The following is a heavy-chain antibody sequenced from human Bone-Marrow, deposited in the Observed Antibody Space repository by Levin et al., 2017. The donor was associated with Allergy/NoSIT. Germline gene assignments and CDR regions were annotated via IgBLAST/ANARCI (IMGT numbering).Heavy chain of an antibody. CDR2: IRSKAYGGTS. D-gene: IGHD3-3*02. J-gene: IGHJ4*02. Sequence: LSLTCAASGFTFGDYAMNWFRQAPGKELEWVGFIRSKAYGGTSEYAASVKGRFSISRDDSKSIAYLQMNSLKTEDTAVYYCTRDHFRPGDYFDYWGQGTLVTVSS. CDR3: TRDHFRPGDYFDY. CDR1: GFTFGDYA. V-gene: IGHV3-49*03.